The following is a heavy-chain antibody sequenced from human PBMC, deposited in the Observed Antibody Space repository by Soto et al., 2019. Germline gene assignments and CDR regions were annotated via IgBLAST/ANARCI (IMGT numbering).Heavy chain of an antibody. CDR2: ITPDGNRA. V-gene: IGHV3-30-3*01. Sequence: QVQLVESGGDVVQPGRSLRLSCAASGSTFSSYDIHWVRQAPGKGLEWVAHITPDGNRAYYANSVKARFTVSRDNARNTVYLQVKSLRPEDTAVYHCVRGPSHGAFDIWGQGTLVTVSS. CDR1: GSTFSSYD. CDR3: VRGPSHGAFDI. J-gene: IGHJ3*02.